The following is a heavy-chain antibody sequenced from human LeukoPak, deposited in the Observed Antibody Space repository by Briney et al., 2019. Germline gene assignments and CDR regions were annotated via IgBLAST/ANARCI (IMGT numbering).Heavy chain of an antibody. CDR3: VIRHHYAR. Sequence: GGSLRLSCAASGFTFSSYGMHWVRQAPGKGLEWVAVIWYDGSNKYYADSVKGRFTISRDNSKNTLYLQMHSLRVEETAVYYCVIRHHYARWGQGTLVTVSS. V-gene: IGHV3-33*01. J-gene: IGHJ4*02. CDR2: IWYDGSNK. CDR1: GFTFSSYG. D-gene: IGHD2-2*01.